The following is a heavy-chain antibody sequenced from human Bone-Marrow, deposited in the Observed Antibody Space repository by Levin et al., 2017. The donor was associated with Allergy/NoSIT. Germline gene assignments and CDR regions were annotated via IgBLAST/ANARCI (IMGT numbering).Heavy chain of an antibody. Sequence: PSETSLTCAVSGGSISSSNWWSWVRQPPGKELQWIGEISQSGSTNYNPSLKSRVSISIDKSNNQFSLKLSSVTAADTAVYYCARDGSFNYYGMDVWGQGITVTVSS. CDR2: ISQSGST. CDR3: ARDGSFNYYGMDV. J-gene: IGHJ6*02. V-gene: IGHV4-4*02. CDR1: GGSISSSNW. D-gene: IGHD1-26*01.